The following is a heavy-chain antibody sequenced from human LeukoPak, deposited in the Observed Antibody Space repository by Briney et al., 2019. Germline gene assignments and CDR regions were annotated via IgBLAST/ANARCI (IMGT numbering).Heavy chain of an antibody. CDR2: IRYDGSNK. CDR3: AKDPTPGVVAEKYYFDY. Sequence: GGSLRLSCAASGFTFSSYGMHWVRQAPGKGLEWVAFIRYDGSNKYYADSVKGRFTISRDNSKNTLYLQMNSLRAEDTAIYYCAKDPTPGVVAEKYYFDYWGQGTLVTVSS. J-gene: IGHJ4*02. D-gene: IGHD5-12*01. CDR1: GFTFSSYG. V-gene: IGHV3-30*02.